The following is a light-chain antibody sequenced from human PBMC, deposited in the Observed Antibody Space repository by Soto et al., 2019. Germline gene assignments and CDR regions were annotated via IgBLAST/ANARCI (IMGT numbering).Light chain of an antibody. CDR3: QQYGDWPGA. Sequence: EIVMTQSPPTLSVSPGERATLSCRASQSVGSKLAWYQQRPGQAPRLLIYDASNRATGIPARFSGSGSGTEFSLTISSRQSEEFAVYSCQQYGDWPGAFGGGTKVEIK. V-gene: IGKV3D-15*01. CDR2: DAS. CDR1: QSVGSK. J-gene: IGKJ4*01.